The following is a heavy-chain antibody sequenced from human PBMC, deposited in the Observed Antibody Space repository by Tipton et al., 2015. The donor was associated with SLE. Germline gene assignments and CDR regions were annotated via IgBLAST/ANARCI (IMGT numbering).Heavy chain of an antibody. CDR2: IYYSGST. CDR1: GGSISSYY. CDR3: ARQDSSGYYHDY. J-gene: IGHJ4*02. D-gene: IGHD3-22*01. V-gene: IGHV4-59*01. Sequence: TLSLTCTVSGGSISSYYWSWIRQPPGKGLEWIGYIYYSGSTNYNPSLKSRVTISVDTSKNQFSLKLSSVTAADTAVYYCARQDSSGYYHDYWGQGTLVTVSS.